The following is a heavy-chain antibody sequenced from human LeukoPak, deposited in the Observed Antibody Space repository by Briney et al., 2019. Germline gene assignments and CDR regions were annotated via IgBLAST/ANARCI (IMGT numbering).Heavy chain of an antibody. Sequence: SETLSLTCTVSGGSTSSSSYYWGWIRQPPGKGLEWIGSIYYSGSTYYNPSLKSRVTISVDTSKNQFSLKLSSVTAADTAVYYCANPSIAAAGPDYWGQGTLVTVSS. V-gene: IGHV4-39*01. D-gene: IGHD6-13*01. CDR3: ANPSIAAAGPDY. CDR1: GGSTSSSSYY. J-gene: IGHJ4*02. CDR2: IYYSGST.